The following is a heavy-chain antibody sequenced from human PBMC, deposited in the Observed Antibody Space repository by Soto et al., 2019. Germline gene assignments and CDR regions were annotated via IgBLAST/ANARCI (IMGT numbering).Heavy chain of an antibody. CDR2: IIPIFGTP. CDR1: GGTSRNYV. J-gene: IGHJ5*02. D-gene: IGHD2-8*02. CDR3: ARDGGVQARFDP. Sequence: SVKVSCKDSGGTSRNYVISWVRQAPGQGLEWMGGIIPIFGTPTYAQKFQGRVTITADDPTSTAYMELSSLRSEDTAVYYCARDGGVQARFDPWGQGTLVTVSS. V-gene: IGHV1-69*13.